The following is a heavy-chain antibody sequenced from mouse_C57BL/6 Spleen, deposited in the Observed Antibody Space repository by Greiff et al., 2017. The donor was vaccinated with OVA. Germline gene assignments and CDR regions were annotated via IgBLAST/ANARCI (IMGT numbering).Heavy chain of an antibody. D-gene: IGHD2-5*01. CDR2: IWSDGST. CDR1: GFSLISYG. Sequence: QVQLKQSGPGLVAPSQSLSITCTVSGFSLISYGVHWVRQPPGKGLEWLVVIWSDGSTTYNSALKSRLSISKDNSKNQVFLKMNSLQTDDTAMYYCARHDDYSNFMDYWGQGTSVTVSS. CDR3: ARHDDYSNFMDY. V-gene: IGHV2-6-1*01. J-gene: IGHJ4*01.